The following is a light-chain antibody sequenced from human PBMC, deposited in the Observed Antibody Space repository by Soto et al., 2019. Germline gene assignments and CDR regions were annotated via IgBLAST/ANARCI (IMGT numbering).Light chain of an antibody. CDR3: SSYTSSSTLV. J-gene: IGLJ2*01. CDR1: SSDVGGYNY. V-gene: IGLV2-14*01. Sequence: QSVLTQPASVSGSPGQSITISCTGTSSDVGGYNYVSWYQQHPGKAPKLMIYDVSNRPSGVSNRFSGSKSGNTASLTSSGLQAEEEADYYCSSYTSSSTLVFGGGTKLTVL. CDR2: DVS.